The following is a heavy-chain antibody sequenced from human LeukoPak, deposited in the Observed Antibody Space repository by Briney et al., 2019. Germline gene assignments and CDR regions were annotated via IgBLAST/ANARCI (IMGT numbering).Heavy chain of an antibody. D-gene: IGHD1-1*01. CDR2: ISYDGNND. J-gene: IGHJ2*01. CDR3: AKTATGQYFYFDL. V-gene: IGHV3-30*18. Sequence: GGSLRLSCAASGFTLHYSGMHWVRQTPGKGLQWVGYISYDGNNDYYGDSVKGRFTISRDNSEKTLHLQMNSLRTEDTAVYYCAKTATGQYFYFDLWGRGTLVTVSS. CDR1: GFTLHYSG.